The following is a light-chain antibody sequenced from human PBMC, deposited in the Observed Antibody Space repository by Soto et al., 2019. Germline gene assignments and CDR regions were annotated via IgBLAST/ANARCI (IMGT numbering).Light chain of an antibody. CDR2: GAS. Sequence: EIVLTQSPGTLSLSPGERATLSCRASQSVSSSYLAWYQQKPGQAPRLLIYGASSRATGIPDRFSGSGSGTGFTLTISRLEPEDFAVYFCQQYATSPALTFGGGTKVEIK. J-gene: IGKJ4*01. CDR1: QSVSSSY. V-gene: IGKV3-20*01. CDR3: QQYATSPALT.